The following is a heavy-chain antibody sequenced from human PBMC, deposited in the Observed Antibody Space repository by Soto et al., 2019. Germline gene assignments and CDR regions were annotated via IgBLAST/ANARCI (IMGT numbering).Heavy chain of an antibody. D-gene: IGHD6-6*01. J-gene: IGHJ4*02. CDR2: ISDSGGDT. Sequence: EVQMLESGGGLVQPGGSLRLACAASGFTFSTYGMSWVRQAPGKGLEWVSSISDSGGDTYYSDSVRGRFTVSRDNSKSTLHLQMNSLRAEDTAIYYCAKRVEYRSSTHYFDCWGQGTLVTVSS. V-gene: IGHV3-23*01. CDR3: AKRVEYRSSTHYFDC. CDR1: GFTFSTYG.